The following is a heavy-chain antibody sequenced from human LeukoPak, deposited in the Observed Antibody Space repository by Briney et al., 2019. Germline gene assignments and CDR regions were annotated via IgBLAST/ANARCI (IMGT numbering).Heavy chain of an antibody. CDR2: ISYDGSNK. V-gene: IGHV3-30-3*01. D-gene: IGHD2-2*02. Sequence: GGSLRLSCAASGFTFSSYAMHWVRQAPGKGLEWVAVISYDGSNKYYADSVKGRFTISRDNSKNTLYLQMTSLRAEDTAVYYCAIPGGYCSSTSCYTEDYYYYGMDVWGQGTTVTVSS. CDR3: AIPGGYCSSTSCYTEDYYYYGMDV. J-gene: IGHJ6*02. CDR1: GFTFSSYA.